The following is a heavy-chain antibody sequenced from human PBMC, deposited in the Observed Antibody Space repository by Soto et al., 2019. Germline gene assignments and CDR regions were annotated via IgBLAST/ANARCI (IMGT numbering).Heavy chain of an antibody. CDR2: ISGSGGST. J-gene: IGHJ4*02. CDR3: AKDPATIAVAGTFDY. D-gene: IGHD6-19*01. Sequence: EVQLLESGGGLVQPGGSLRLSCAASGFTFSTYGMSWVRQAPRKGLEWVSIISGSGGSTYYADTVKGRFTISRDNSKNTLYLQMNSLRAEDTAVYYCAKDPATIAVAGTFDYWGQGTLVIVSS. V-gene: IGHV3-23*01. CDR1: GFTFSTYG.